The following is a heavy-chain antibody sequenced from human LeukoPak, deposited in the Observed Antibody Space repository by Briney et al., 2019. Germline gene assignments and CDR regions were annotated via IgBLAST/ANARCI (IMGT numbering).Heavy chain of an antibody. Sequence: GGSLRLSCAASGFTFSSYSMNWVRQAPGKGLEWVSSISSSSSYIYYADSVKGRFTISRDNAKNSLYLQVNSLRAEDTAVYYCATSPWAVTERLLFDYWGQGTLVTVSS. CDR2: ISSSSSYI. V-gene: IGHV3-21*01. CDR1: GFTFSSYS. CDR3: ATSPWAVTERLLFDY. D-gene: IGHD4-11*01. J-gene: IGHJ4*02.